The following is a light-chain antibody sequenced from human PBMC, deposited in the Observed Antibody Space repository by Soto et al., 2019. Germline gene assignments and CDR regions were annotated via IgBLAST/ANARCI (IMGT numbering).Light chain of an antibody. J-gene: IGLJ2*01. CDR3: SSYTPTSTLVL. CDR2: KVN. Sequence: QSALTQPASVSGSPGQSITISCTGTTRDVGGYDYVSWYQQHPGEAPKLLIYKVNNRPSGISSRFSGSTSGNTASLTISAVQADDEADYYCSSYTPTSTLVLFGGGTKLTVL. V-gene: IGLV2-14*01. CDR1: TRDVGGYDY.